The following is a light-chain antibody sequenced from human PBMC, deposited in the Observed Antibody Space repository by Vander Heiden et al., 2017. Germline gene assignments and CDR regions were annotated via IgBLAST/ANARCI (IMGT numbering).Light chain of an antibody. CDR1: HSVFSSHDSKNF. J-gene: IGKJ5*01. V-gene: IGKV4-1*01. CDR3: QQYYNSHIT. Sequence: PSPASLAVSLVEEATITCKSSHSVFSSHDSKNFLTWYQQKPGQPPKLLIYWASSRECGVPDRFSGSGSETDFTLTISSLQAEDVAVYYCQQYYNSHITFGQGTRLEIK. CDR2: WAS.